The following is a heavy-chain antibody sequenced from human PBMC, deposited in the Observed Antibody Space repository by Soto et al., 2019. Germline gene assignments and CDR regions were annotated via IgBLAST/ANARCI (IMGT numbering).Heavy chain of an antibody. V-gene: IGHV1-2*02. Sequence: ASVKVSCKASGYTFTGYYMHWVRQAPGQGLEWMGWLNPNSGGTNYAQKFQGRVTMTRDTSISTAYMELSRLRSDDTAVYYCARDPTVVKYVHYYYGMDVWGQGTTVTVSS. CDR1: GYTFTGYY. J-gene: IGHJ6*02. CDR2: LNPNSGGT. CDR3: ARDPTVVKYVHYYYGMDV. D-gene: IGHD4-17*01.